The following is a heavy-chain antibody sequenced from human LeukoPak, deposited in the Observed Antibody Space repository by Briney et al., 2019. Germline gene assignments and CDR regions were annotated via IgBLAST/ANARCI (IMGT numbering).Heavy chain of an antibody. V-gene: IGHV4-59*11. CDR3: ARERRSGTLDY. J-gene: IGHJ4*02. CDR2: IYYGGGT. CDR1: GGSISSHH. D-gene: IGHD2-15*01. Sequence: KASETLSLTCTVAGGSISSHHWSWIRQPPGKGLEWIGFIYYGGGTNYNPSLKSRVTISVDTSKNQFSLKLSPVTAADTAVYYCARERRSGTLDYWGQGTLVTVSS.